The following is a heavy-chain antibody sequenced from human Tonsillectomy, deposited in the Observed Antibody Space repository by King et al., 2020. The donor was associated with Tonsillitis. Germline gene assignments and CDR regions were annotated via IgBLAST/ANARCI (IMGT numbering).Heavy chain of an antibody. V-gene: IGHV3-11*06. CDR1: GFTFSDYY. J-gene: IGHJ6*02. D-gene: IGHD3-10*01. Sequence: VQLVESGGGLVKPGGSLRLSCAASGFTFSDYYMSWIRQAPGKGLEWVSYISSSSRYTNYADSVKGRFTISRDNAKNSLYLQMNSLRAEDTAVYYGASSTMGDYYYYGMDVWGQGTTVTVSS. CDR2: ISSSSRYT. CDR3: ASSTMGDYYYYGMDV.